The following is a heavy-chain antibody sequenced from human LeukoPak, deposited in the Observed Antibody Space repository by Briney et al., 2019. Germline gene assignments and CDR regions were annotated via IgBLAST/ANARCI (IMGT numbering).Heavy chain of an antibody. V-gene: IGHV5-51*01. Sequence: GESLKISCKGSGYSFTSYWIGWLRQMPGKGREGMGGIYPGDSDTRYSPSFQGQVTISADKSISPAYLQLSSVNASDTAMYYCARHVVIGSSPTFDYWGQRTLVTVSS. CDR2: IYPGDSDT. CDR3: ARHVVIGSSPTFDY. CDR1: GYSFTSYW. D-gene: IGHD3-22*01. J-gene: IGHJ4*02.